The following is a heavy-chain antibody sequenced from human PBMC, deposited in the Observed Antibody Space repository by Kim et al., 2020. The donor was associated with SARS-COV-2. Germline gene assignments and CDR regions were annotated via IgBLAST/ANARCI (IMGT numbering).Heavy chain of an antibody. D-gene: IGHD6-25*01. CDR2: ILQSGSA. CDR3: ATEGGSGDYFDY. J-gene: IGHJ4*02. Sequence: SETLSLTCTVSGGSTSSSNYYWGWIRQPPGKGPEWIGSILQSGSAYYNPALKSRGTISVDTSKNQFSLKLSSVTAADTAVYDGATEGGSGDYFDYWGRG. V-gene: IGHV4-39*01. CDR1: GGSTSSSNYY.